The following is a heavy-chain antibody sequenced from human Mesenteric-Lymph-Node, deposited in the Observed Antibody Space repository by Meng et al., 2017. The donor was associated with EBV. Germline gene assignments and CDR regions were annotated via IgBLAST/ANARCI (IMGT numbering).Heavy chain of an antibody. V-gene: IGHV4-39*01. J-gene: IGHJ5*02. CDR2: IYYSGT. CDR3: ARRGIAAAVGRFDP. D-gene: IGHD6-13*01. CDR1: GGSISSSSYY. Sequence: LQLQESGPGLVKPSETLSLTCTVSGGSISSSSYYWGWIRQSPGKGLEWIGSIYYSGTYYNPSLKSRVTISVDTSKNQFSMKLSSVTAADTAVYYCARRGIAAAVGRFDPWGQGTLVTVSS.